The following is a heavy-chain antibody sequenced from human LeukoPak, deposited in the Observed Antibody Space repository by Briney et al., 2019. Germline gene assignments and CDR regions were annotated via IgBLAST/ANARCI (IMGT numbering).Heavy chain of an antibody. CDR3: ASFYSGGYFDY. CDR1: GGSFSGYY. J-gene: IGHJ4*02. CDR2: IYYSGST. V-gene: IGHV4-59*01. Sequence: SETLSLTCAVYGGSFSGYYWSWIRQPPGKGLEWIGYIYYSGSTNYNPSLKSRVTISVDTSKNQFSLKLSSVTAADTAVYYCASFYSGGYFDYWGQGTLVTVSS. D-gene: IGHD3-10*01.